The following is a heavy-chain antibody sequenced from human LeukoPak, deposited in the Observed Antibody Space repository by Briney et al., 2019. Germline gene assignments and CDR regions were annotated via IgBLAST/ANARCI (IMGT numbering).Heavy chain of an antibody. CDR1: GYTFTGYY. CDR2: INPNSGGT. V-gene: IGHV1-2*02. CDR3: AILEELLRLGELSLPSFDY. Sequence: ASVKVSCKASGYTFTGYYMHWVRQAPGQGLEWMGWINPNSGGTNYAQKFQGRVTMTRDTSISTAYMELSRLRSDDTVVYYCAILEELLRLGELSLPSFDYWGQGTLVTVSS. J-gene: IGHJ4*02. D-gene: IGHD3-16*02.